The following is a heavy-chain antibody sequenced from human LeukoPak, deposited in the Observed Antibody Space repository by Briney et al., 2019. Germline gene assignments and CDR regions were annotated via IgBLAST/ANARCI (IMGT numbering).Heavy chain of an antibody. Sequence: GGSLRLSCAASEFDFSSHAMTWVRQAPGKGLEWVSAISISGSKTYYADSVKGRFTISRDNSKNTLYLQMNSLRAEDTAVYYCAKQGWELTHAPDYWGQGTLVTVSS. J-gene: IGHJ4*02. CDR2: ISISGSKT. V-gene: IGHV3-23*01. D-gene: IGHD1-7*01. CDR1: EFDFSSHA. CDR3: AKQGWELTHAPDY.